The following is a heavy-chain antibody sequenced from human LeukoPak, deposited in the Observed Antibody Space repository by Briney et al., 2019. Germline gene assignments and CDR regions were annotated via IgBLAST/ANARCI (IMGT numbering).Heavy chain of an antibody. CDR1: GGTFSSYG. CDR3: AKEYSSSSGFFGY. J-gene: IGHJ4*02. CDR2: IIPIFGTA. V-gene: IGHV1-69*06. Sequence: SVKVSCKASGGTFSSYGISWVRQAPGQGLEWMGGIIPIFGTANYAQKFQGRVTITADKSTSTAYMELSSLRSEDTAVYYCAKEYSSSSGFFGYWGQGTLVTVSS. D-gene: IGHD6-6*01.